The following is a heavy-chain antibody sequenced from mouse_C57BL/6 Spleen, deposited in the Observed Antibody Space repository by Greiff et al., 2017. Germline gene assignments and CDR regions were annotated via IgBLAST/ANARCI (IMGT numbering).Heavy chain of an antibody. D-gene: IGHD1-1*01. CDR2: ISYDGSN. V-gene: IGHV3-6*01. Sequence: EVKLQESGPGLVKPSQSLSLTCSVTGYSITSGYYWNWIRQFPGNKLEWMGYISYDGSNNYNPSLKNRISITRDTSKNQFFLKLNSVTTEDTATYYCARDENYYGSSYDYWGQGTTLTVSS. CDR1: GYSITSGYY. CDR3: ARDENYYGSSYDY. J-gene: IGHJ2*01.